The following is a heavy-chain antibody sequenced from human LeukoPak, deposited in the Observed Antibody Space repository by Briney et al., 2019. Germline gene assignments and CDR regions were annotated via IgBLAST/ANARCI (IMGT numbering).Heavy chain of an antibody. Sequence: SETLSLTCTVSGGSISSGGYYWSWLRQPPGKGLEWIGYIYHSGSTYYNPSLKSRVTKSVDRSKNQFSLKLSSVTAADTAVYYCARLTIFGVVRGWVDYWGQGTLVTVSS. J-gene: IGHJ4*02. D-gene: IGHD3-3*01. CDR2: IYHSGST. CDR3: ARLTIFGVVRGWVDY. V-gene: IGHV4-30-2*01. CDR1: GGSISSGGYY.